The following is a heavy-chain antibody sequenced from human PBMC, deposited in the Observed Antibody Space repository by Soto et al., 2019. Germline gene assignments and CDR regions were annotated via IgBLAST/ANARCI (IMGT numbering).Heavy chain of an antibody. CDR1: GGSISSGSYS. J-gene: IGHJ4*02. CDR3: GGEGGTFLAGFHY. V-gene: IGHV4-61*01. D-gene: IGHD3-16*01. CDR2: IYYSGRT. Sequence: QVQLQESGPGLVKPSETLSLICTVSGGSISSGSYSWTWIRQPPGRGLEWIGFIYYSGRTNYNPPLKSRITMVGDTAKNPFSLRLNSVTAADKAGYYLGGEGGTFLAGFHYWGQGTLVTVSS.